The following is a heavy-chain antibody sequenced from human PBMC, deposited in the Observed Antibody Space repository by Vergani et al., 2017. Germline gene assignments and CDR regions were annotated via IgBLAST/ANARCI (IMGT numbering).Heavy chain of an antibody. CDR2: INHSGST. CDR3: ARGRGYCSSTSCYQDY. CDR1: GESFSGYY. D-gene: IGHD2-2*01. J-gene: IGHJ4*02. Sequence: QVQLQQWGAGLLKPSETLSLTCAVYGESFSGYYWSWIRQPPGKGLEWIGEINHSGSTNYNPSLKSRVTISVGTSKNQFSLKLSSVTAADTAVYYCARGRGYCSSTSCYQDYWGQGTLVTVSS. V-gene: IGHV4-34*01.